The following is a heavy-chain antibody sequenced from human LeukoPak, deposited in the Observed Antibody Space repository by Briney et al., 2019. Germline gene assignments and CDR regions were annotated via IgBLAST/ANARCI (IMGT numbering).Heavy chain of an antibody. J-gene: IGHJ5*02. CDR3: TRGQCASCYGDSGLDP. V-gene: IGHV3-13*01. Sequence: GGSLRLSCAASGFTISRYDIHWVRQVTGKGLEWVSFLSTTGDTYYQDSMKGRFTISRDTVRNSVYLQMGSLRPDDTAVYYCTRGQCASCYGDSGLDPWGQGTLVTVSS. CDR2: LSTTGDT. D-gene: IGHD2-2*01. CDR1: GFTISRYD.